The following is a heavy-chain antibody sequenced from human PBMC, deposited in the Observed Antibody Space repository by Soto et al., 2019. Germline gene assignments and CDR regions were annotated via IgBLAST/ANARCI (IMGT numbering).Heavy chain of an antibody. CDR1: GGSISSSSYY. V-gene: IGHV4-39*01. CDR3: ARRDIDYGDFYYYYYMDV. CDR2: IYYSGST. J-gene: IGHJ6*03. Sequence: SETLSLTCTVSGGSISSSSYYWGWIRQPPGKGLEWIGSIYYSGSTYYNPSLKSRVTISVDTSKNQFSLKLSSVTAADTAVYYCARRDIDYGDFYYYYYMDVWGKGTTVTVSS. D-gene: IGHD4-17*01.